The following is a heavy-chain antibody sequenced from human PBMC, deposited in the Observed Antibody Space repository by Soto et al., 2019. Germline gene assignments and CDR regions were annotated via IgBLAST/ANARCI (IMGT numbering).Heavy chain of an antibody. Sequence: GGSLRLSCAASGFTFSSYTMSWVRQAPGKGLEWVSSISISSSYVYYADSVKGRFTISRDNAKNSLYLQMNSLRAEDTAVYYCARDFYGSANFDYWAQGTLVTVSS. CDR1: GFTFSSYT. D-gene: IGHD3-10*01. CDR2: ISISSSYV. CDR3: ARDFYGSANFDY. V-gene: IGHV3-21*01. J-gene: IGHJ4*02.